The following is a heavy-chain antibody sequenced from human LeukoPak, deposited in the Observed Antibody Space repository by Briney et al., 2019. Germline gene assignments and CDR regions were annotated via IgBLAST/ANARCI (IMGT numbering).Heavy chain of an antibody. Sequence: GGSLRLSCAASGFTFNIYSMNWVRQAPGKGLEWISYITSNLATIRYADSVRGRFTISRDNAGKSLFLHMNSLRDDDTAVYCCARSVEGHFDYWGQGTLVTVSS. CDR1: GFTFNIYS. CDR3: ARSVEGHFDY. V-gene: IGHV3-48*02. D-gene: IGHD2-21*01. J-gene: IGHJ4*02. CDR2: ITSNLATI.